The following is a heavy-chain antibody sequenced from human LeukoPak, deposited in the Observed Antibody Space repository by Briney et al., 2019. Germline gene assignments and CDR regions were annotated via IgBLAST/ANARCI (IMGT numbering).Heavy chain of an antibody. CDR3: EKRGVVIRVILVGFHKEAYYFDS. D-gene: IGHD3-22*01. V-gene: IGHV3-23*01. Sequence: GGSLRLSCAVSGISLSNYGMSWVRQAPGKGLECVAGISGSGGGTNYADSVKGRFTISRDNPKNTLYLQMNRLRAEDTAVYFCEKRGVVIRVILVGFHKEAYYFDSWGQGALVTVSS. CDR1: GISLSNYG. J-gene: IGHJ4*02. CDR2: ISGSGGGT.